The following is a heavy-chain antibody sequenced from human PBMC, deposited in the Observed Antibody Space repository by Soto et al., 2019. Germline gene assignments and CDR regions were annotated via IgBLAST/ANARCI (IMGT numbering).Heavy chain of an antibody. V-gene: IGHV1-8*01. CDR3: AREGSSPTYYYYYGTDV. D-gene: IGHD6-6*01. Sequence: ASVKVSCKASGYTFTSYDINWVRQVTGQGLEWMGWMNPNSGNTGYAQKFQGRVTMTRNTSISTAYMELSSLRSEDTAVYYCAREGSSPTYYYYYGTDVWGQGTTVTVSS. CDR2: MNPNSGNT. CDR1: GYTFTSYD. J-gene: IGHJ6*02.